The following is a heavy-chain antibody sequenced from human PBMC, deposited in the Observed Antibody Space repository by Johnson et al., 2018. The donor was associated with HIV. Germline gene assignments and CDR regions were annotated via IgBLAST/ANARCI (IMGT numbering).Heavy chain of an antibody. V-gene: IGHV3-33*01. Sequence: QMQLVESEGGLVQPGGSLRLSCAASGFTFSSYGMHWVRQAPGKGLEWVAVIWYDGSEKDYVDSVKGRFTISRDNPKNSLYLQMNSLRAEDTAVYYCARDKRQTAIPQRAFDIWGQGTMVTVSS. CDR1: GFTFSSYG. CDR3: ARDKRQTAIPQRAFDI. J-gene: IGHJ3*02. CDR2: IWYDGSEK. D-gene: IGHD6-25*01.